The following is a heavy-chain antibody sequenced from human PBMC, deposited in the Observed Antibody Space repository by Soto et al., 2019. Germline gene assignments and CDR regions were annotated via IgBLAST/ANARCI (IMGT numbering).Heavy chain of an antibody. J-gene: IGHJ5*01. D-gene: IGHD4-17*01. V-gene: IGHV4-39*01. CDR1: GVSLNNGAYY. CDR2: ISYIGTT. Sequence: QLQLQESGPGLVKPSESLFLMCTVSGVSLNNGAYYWGWLRQPPGMGLEWIGSISYIGTTYYNPSLQSRLTISVDTSKNQFSLTLTSVTAADTAIYYCVRKDGDNWFDSWGQGALVTFSS. CDR3: VRKDGDNWFDS.